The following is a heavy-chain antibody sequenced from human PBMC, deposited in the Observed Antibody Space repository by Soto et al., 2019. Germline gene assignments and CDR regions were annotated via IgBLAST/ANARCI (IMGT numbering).Heavy chain of an antibody. D-gene: IGHD2-2*01. Sequence: VASVKVSWKASGGSFRSYGISWVRQAPGQGLERMGGIIPIFGTANYAQKLQGRVTITADESKSTAYMELSSLRSEDTAVYYCAIPFCSITSCYYFPTPLYGASVCGQGSTVPVSS. CDR3: AIPFCSITSCYYFPTPLYGASV. J-gene: IGHJ6*02. CDR2: IIPIFGTA. CDR1: GGSFRSYG. V-gene: IGHV1-69*13.